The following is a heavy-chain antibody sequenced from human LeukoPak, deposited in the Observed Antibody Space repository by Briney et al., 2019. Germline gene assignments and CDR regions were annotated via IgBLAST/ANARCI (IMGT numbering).Heavy chain of an antibody. V-gene: IGHV3-66*01. CDR1: GFTVSSNY. CDR3: ARGLKAHIYDSSGYYLDY. D-gene: IGHD3-22*01. Sequence: GGSLRLSCAASGFTVSSNYMSWVRQAPGKGLEWVSVICSGGSTYYADSVKGRFTISRDNSKNTLYLQMNSLRAEDTAVYYCARGLKAHIYDSSGYYLDYWGQGTLVTVSS. J-gene: IGHJ4*02. CDR2: ICSGGST.